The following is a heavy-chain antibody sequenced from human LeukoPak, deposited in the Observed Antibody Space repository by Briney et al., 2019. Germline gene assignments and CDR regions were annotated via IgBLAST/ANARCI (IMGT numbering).Heavy chain of an antibody. CDR3: AKDPVRYDSRDFDI. J-gene: IGHJ3*02. CDR1: GFTFSSYA. D-gene: IGHD3-22*01. Sequence: PGGSLRPSCAASGFTFSSYAIHWVRQAPGKGLEWVAVISYDGSNKYYADSVKGRFTISRDNSKNTLYLQMNSLRAEDTAVYYCAKDPVRYDSRDFDIWGQGKMVTVSS. V-gene: IGHV3-30*04. CDR2: ISYDGSNK.